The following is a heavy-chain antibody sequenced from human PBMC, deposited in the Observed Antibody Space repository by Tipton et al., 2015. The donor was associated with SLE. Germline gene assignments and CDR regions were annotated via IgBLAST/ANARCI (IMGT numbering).Heavy chain of an antibody. V-gene: IGHV1-18*04. CDR2: ISTYNGNT. Sequence: QLVQSGAEVRKPGASVKVSCESSRNTFTSFYSQWVRQAPGQGLEWMGWISTYNGNTNYAQKLQGRVTMTTDTSTSTAYMELRSLRSDDTAVYYCARANPFYSGYDFDYWGQGTLVTVSS. D-gene: IGHD5-12*01. J-gene: IGHJ4*02. CDR3: ARANPFYSGYDFDY. CDR1: RNTFTSFY.